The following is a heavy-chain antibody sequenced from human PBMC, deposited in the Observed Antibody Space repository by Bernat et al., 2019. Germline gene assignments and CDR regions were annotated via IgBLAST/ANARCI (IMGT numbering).Heavy chain of an antibody. D-gene: IGHD6-19*01. J-gene: IGHJ5*02. CDR1: GFSLNNPRMG. CDR2: IFSSDEE. V-gene: IGHV2-26*01. Sequence: QVTLKESGPVLVKPTATLTLTCTVSGFSLNNPRMGVSWIRQPPGKALEWLAHIFSSDEESYSTSLKSRLTISKDSSKSPVGPTMTNMDPVDTATYFCEPILSGLFPIVPHGFDPWGQGTLVTVPS. CDR3: EPILSGLFPIVPHGFDP.